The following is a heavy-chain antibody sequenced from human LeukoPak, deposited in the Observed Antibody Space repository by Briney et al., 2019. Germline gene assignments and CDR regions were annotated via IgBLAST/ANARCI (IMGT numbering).Heavy chain of an antibody. CDR2: IYHSGST. CDR1: GGSISSSNW. D-gene: IGHD3-16*02. J-gene: IGHJ4*02. V-gene: IGHV4-4*02. CDR3: ARDGRLGELSFDY. Sequence: SGTLSLTCAVSGGSISSSNWWSWVRQPPGKGLEWIGEIYHSGSTNYNPSLKSRVTISVDKSKNQFSLKLSSVTAADTAVYYCARDGRLGELSFDYWGQGTLVTVSS.